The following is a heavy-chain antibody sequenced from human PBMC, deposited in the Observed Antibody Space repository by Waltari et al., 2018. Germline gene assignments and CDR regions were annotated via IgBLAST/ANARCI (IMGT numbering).Heavy chain of an antibody. D-gene: IGHD6-6*01. CDR1: GFTFSSYS. J-gene: IGHJ4*02. CDR2: ISSSSSTI. V-gene: IGHV3-48*01. CDR3: ARASPVGAARLY. Sequence: EVQLVESGGGLVQPGGSLRLSCAAAGFTFSSYSMNWVSQAPGKGLEWVSYISSSSSTIYYADSVNGRFTISRDNAKNSLYLQMNSLRAEDTAVYYCARASPVGAARLYWGQGTLVTVSS.